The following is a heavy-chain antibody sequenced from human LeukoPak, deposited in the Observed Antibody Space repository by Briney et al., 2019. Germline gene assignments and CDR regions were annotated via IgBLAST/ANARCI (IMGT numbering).Heavy chain of an antibody. CDR2: ISSSGNYI. CDR3: VRSRSSSPYDKNLNF. J-gene: IGHJ4*02. Sequence: PGGSLRLSCAASGFTFNSYTMSWVREAPGKGLEWVSSISSSGNYIYHADSVKGRFTISRDDAQNSVYLQMNSLKDEDTAVYYCVRSRSSSPYDKNLNFCGQGTLVIVSS. V-gene: IGHV3-21*01. CDR1: GFTFNSYT. D-gene: IGHD3-10*01.